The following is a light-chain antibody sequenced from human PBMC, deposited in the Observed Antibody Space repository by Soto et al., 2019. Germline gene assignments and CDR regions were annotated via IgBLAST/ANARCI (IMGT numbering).Light chain of an antibody. CDR2: DAS. Sequence: DIQMTQSPSSLSASVGDRVTITCQASQDISNYLNWYQQKPGKAPKLLIYDASNLETGVPSRFSGSGSGTDFTLTISSLQAEDFATYYCQHFYDYPHSFGPGTKVDI. CDR3: QHFYDYPHS. J-gene: IGKJ3*01. CDR1: QDISNY. V-gene: IGKV1-33*01.